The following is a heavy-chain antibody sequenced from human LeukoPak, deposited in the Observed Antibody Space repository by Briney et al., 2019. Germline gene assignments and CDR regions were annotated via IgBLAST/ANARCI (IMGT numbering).Heavy chain of an antibody. V-gene: IGHV4-61*02. CDR3: ARDEYLLTGGYYYYYMDV. D-gene: IGHD1-14*01. CDR2: IYSSGST. Sequence: SETLSLICTVSGGSIGSGSYYWSWIRQPAGKGLEWIGRIYSSGSTDYNPSLKSRVTISVDTSKSQFSLNLSSVTAADTAVYYCARDEYLLTGGYYYYYMDVWGKGTTVTVSS. J-gene: IGHJ6*03. CDR1: GGSIGSGSYY.